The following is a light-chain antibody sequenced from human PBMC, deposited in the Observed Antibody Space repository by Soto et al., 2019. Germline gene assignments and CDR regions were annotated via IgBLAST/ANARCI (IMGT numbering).Light chain of an antibody. CDR2: AAS. Sequence: DIQMTQSPSSLSASVGDRVTITCRASQSISSYLNWYQQKPGKAPKLLIYAASSLQSGVPSRFSGSGSGTDFTLTISSLQPEDFAMYFCQQYSSPPQTFGQGTKVEIK. V-gene: IGKV1-39*01. CDR3: QQYSSPPQT. J-gene: IGKJ1*01. CDR1: QSISSY.